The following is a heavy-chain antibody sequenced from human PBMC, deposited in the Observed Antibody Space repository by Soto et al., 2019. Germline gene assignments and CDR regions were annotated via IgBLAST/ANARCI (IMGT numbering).Heavy chain of an antibody. J-gene: IGHJ4*02. D-gene: IGHD6-19*01. CDR3: ARGLSSGWYLADY. CDR2: ISYDGSNK. Sequence: PGGSLRLSCAASGFTFSSYAMHWVRQAPGKGLEWVAVISYDGSNKYYADSVKGRFTISRDNSKNTLYLQMNSLRAEDTAVYYCARGLSSGWYLADYWGQGTLVTASS. V-gene: IGHV3-30-3*01. CDR1: GFTFSSYA.